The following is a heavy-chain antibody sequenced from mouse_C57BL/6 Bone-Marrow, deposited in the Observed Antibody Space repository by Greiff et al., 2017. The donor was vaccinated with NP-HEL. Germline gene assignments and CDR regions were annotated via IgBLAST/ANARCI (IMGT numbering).Heavy chain of an antibody. CDR2: IYPGNSDT. CDR1: GYTFTSYW. CDR3: TRYDHFDY. D-gene: IGHD2-3*01. Sequence: DVQLQESGTVLARPGASVKMSCKTSGYTFTSYWMHWVKQRPGQGLEWIGAIYPGNSDTSYNQKFKGKAKLTAVTSASTAYMELSSLTNEDSAVYYCTRYDHFDYWGQGTTLTVSS. V-gene: IGHV1-5*01. J-gene: IGHJ2*01.